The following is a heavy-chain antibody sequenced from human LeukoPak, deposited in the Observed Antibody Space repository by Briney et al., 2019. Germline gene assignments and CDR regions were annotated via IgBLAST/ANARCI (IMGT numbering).Heavy chain of an antibody. J-gene: IGHJ4*01. D-gene: IGHD2-8*02. CDR2: ISTDGNEK. V-gene: IGHV3-30*04. CDR1: GFTFSAYV. CDR3: VRDGGYTGGWTYGAGDY. Sequence: PGGSLRLSCAASGFTFSAYVMHWVRQAPGKGLEWVAVISTDGNEKYYADSVKGRFSISRDNSKNTLYLQMSSLRTEDTAVYYCVRDGGYTGGWTYGAGDYLRQGNLVTVSS.